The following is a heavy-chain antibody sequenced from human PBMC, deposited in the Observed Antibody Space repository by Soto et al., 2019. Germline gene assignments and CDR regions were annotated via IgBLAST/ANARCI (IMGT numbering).Heavy chain of an antibody. CDR3: ARGGFSSSIRFDY. D-gene: IGHD6-6*01. V-gene: IGHV1-18*01. Sequence: ASVKVSCKTSAYTFSDYAINWVRQAPGQGLEWMGWISPHNGNTNCAQNFQGRVTMTADTSTSTAYMEMRSLRYDDTAVYYCARGGFSSSIRFDYWGQGTLVTVSS. J-gene: IGHJ4*02. CDR1: AYTFSDYA. CDR2: ISPHNGNT.